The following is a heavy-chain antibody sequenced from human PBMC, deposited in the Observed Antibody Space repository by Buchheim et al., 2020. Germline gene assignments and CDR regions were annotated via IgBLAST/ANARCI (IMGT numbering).Heavy chain of an antibody. Sequence: VKKPGSSVKVSCKASGGTFSSYAISWVRQAPGQGLEWMGRIIPILGIANYAQKFQGRVTITADKSTSTAYMELSSLRSEDTAVDYCASLRPAAMMSYYYGMDVWGQGTT. CDR3: ASLRPAAMMSYYYGMDV. CDR2: IIPILGIA. D-gene: IGHD2-2*01. V-gene: IGHV1-69*04. J-gene: IGHJ6*02. CDR1: GGTFSSYA.